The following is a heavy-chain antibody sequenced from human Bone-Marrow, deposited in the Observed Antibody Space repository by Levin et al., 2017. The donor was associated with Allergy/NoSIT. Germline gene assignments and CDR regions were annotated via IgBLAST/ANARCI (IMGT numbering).Heavy chain of an antibody. D-gene: IGHD3-10*01. Sequence: PGGSLRLSCAASGFSFSSYTMHWVRQAPGKGLEWVSSIRSAGTYIHYADSVKGRFTISRDNANNSVSLEMSNLRVEDTALYYCARGGGSQKGGLDVWGQGTTVTVS. CDR2: IRSAGTYI. CDR1: GFSFSSYT. V-gene: IGHV3-21*01. J-gene: IGHJ6*02. CDR3: ARGGGSQKGGLDV.